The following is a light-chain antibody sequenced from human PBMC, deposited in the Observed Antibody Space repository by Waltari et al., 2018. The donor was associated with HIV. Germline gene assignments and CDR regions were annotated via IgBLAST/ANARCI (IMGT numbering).Light chain of an antibody. CDR1: SSDVGNYNE. V-gene: IGLV2-18*02. CDR3: SSFTTSITVV. J-gene: IGLJ2*01. Sequence: QSVLTQPPSVSGSLGQSVTISCTGTSSDVGNYNEVSWYQQSPGTAPKPMIYDVSSRPSGVPDRFSGSKSGNTASLTISGLQAEDEADYYCSSFTTSITVVFGGGTKLTVL. CDR2: DVS.